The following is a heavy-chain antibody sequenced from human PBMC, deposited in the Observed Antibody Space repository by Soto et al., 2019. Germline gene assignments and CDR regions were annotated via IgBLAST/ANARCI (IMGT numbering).Heavy chain of an antibody. CDR2: INPNSGGT. CDR3: ARAARVCSGGSCYSDAHYYYGMDV. V-gene: IGHV1-2*02. Sequence: GASVKVSCKASGYTFTGYYMHWVRQAPGQGLEWMGWINPNSGGTNYAQKFQGRVTMTRDTSISTAYMELSRLRSDDTAVYYCARAARVCSGGSCYSDAHYYYGMDVWGQGTTVTVSS. J-gene: IGHJ6*02. D-gene: IGHD2-15*01. CDR1: GYTFTGYY.